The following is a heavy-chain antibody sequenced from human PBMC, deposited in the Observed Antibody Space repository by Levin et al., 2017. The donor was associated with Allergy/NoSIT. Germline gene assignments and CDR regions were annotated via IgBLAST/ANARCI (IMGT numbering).Heavy chain of an antibody. J-gene: IGHJ6*02. V-gene: IGHV5-51*01. CDR1: GYSFTSYW. Sequence: RGESLKISCKGSGYSFTSYWIGWVRQMPGKGLEWMGIIYPGDSDTRYSPSFQGQVTISADKSISTAYLQWSSLKASDTAMYYCARAKELRQARYYYYGMDVWGQGTTVTVSS. CDR2: IYPGDSDT. D-gene: IGHD1-7*01. CDR3: ARAKELRQARYYYYGMDV.